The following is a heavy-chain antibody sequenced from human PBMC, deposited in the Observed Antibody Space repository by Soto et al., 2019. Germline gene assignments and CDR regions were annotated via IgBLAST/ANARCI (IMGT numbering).Heavy chain of an antibody. J-gene: IGHJ6*03. V-gene: IGHV2-26*01. D-gene: IGHD6-19*01. Sequence: HVTLKESGPVLVKPTEPLTLTCTVSGFSLSNGKVGVSWIRPPPGKALEWLAHIFSNDEKSYRTSLKSRLTISEDTSKSQVVLTMTNVDPVDTATYYCARILFGRSVAGGYFYMDVWGKGTTVTVSS. CDR2: IFSNDEK. CDR1: GFSLSNGKVG. CDR3: ARILFGRSVAGGYFYMDV.